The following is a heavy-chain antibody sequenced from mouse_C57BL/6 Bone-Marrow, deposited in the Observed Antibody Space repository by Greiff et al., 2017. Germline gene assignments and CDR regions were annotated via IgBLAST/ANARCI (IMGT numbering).Heavy chain of an antibody. J-gene: IGHJ3*01. Sequence: VQLMESGAELVKPGASVKMSCKASGYTFTTYPIDWMKQNHGKSLEWIGKFHPYNVDTKYNEKFKGKATLTVEKSSSTVYLEISRLTSDDSAFYYCARRIAGNYAGLFAYWGQGTLVTVSA. CDR3: ARRIAGNYAGLFAY. CDR2: FHPYNVDT. V-gene: IGHV1-47*01. CDR1: GYTFTTYP. D-gene: IGHD2-1*01.